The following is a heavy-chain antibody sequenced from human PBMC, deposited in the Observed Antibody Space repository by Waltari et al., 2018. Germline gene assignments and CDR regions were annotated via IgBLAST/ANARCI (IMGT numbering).Heavy chain of an antibody. CDR2: IGDSGRKT. J-gene: IGHJ6*02. CDR3: AKDKSNSEFYYHGMDV. V-gene: IGHV3-23*04. CDR1: GFTFRHYA. D-gene: IGHD3-10*01. Sequence: EVQVVESGGGLVQPGGSVRLSCASSGFTFRHYAMRWVRQVPGKGLQWVSGIGDSGRKTYYTESVKGRFTISRDNSKNMVYLQMNSLRDEDTAIYYCAKDKSNSEFYYHGMDVWGRGTTVTVSS.